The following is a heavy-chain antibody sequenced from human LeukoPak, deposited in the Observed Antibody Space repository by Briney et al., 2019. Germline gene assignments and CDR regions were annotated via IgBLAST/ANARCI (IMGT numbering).Heavy chain of an antibody. J-gene: IGHJ4*02. V-gene: IGHV4-39*02. CDR3: ARDVGASNFDS. CDR1: GGSISSSSYY. CDR2: VYYTGAS. Sequence: SETLSLTCTVSGGSISSSSYYWGWIRQPPGKGLEWIGSVYYTGASYYNPSLKSRVTISIDTSKNQFSLKLSSVTAADTAVYYCARDVGASNFDSWGQGVQVTVSS. D-gene: IGHD1-26*01.